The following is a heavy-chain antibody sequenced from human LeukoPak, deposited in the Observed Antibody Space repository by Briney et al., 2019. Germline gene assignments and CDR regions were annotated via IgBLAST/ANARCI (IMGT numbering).Heavy chain of an antibody. Sequence: PSETLSLTCAVYGGSFSGYYWSWIRQPPGKGLEWIGEINHSGSTNYNPSLKSRVTISVGTSKNQFSLKLSSVTAADTAVYYCASFGRITIFGVVIPHYFDYWGQGTLVTVAS. D-gene: IGHD3-3*01. CDR1: GGSFSGYY. CDR3: ASFGRITIFGVVIPHYFDY. V-gene: IGHV4-34*01. J-gene: IGHJ4*02. CDR2: INHSGST.